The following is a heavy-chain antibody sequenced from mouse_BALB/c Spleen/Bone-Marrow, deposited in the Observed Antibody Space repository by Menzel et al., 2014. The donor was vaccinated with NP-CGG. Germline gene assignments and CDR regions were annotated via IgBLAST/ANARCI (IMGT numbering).Heavy chain of an antibody. D-gene: IGHD3-2*02. CDR3: ARSRLRGYYFDY. CDR1: GFTFSSFG. V-gene: IGHV5-17*02. Sequence: EVQLVESGGGLVQPGGSRKPSCAASGFTFSSFGMHWVRQAPEKGLEWVAYISSGSSTIYYADTLKGRFTISRDNPKNTLFLQMTSLRSEDTAMYYCARSRLRGYYFDYWGQGTTLTVSS. CDR2: ISSGSSTI. J-gene: IGHJ2*01.